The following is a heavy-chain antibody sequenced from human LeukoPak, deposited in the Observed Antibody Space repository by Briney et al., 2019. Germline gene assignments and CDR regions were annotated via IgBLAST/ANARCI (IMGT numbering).Heavy chain of an antibody. D-gene: IGHD1-26*01. CDR3: ARVIVGATHFDY. V-gene: IGHV3-66*01. J-gene: IGHJ4*02. Sequence: PGGSLRLSCAASGFTVSSNYMSWVRQAPGKGLEWVSVIYSGGSTYYADSVKGRFTISRDNSKNTLYLQMNNLRAEDTAVYYCARVIVGATHFDYWGQGTLVTVSS. CDR1: GFTVSSNY. CDR2: IYSGGST.